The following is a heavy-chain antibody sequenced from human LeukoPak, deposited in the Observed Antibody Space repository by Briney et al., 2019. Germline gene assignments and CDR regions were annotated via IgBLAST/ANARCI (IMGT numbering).Heavy chain of an antibody. CDR2: IIPILGIA. J-gene: IGHJ5*02. Sequence: ASVKVSCKASGGTFSSYAISWVRQAPGQGLEWMGRIIPILGIANYAQKFQGRVTITADKSTSTAYMELSSLRSEDTAVYYCARGGIVVSNWFDPWGQGTLVTVSS. CDR3: ARGGIVVSNWFDP. V-gene: IGHV1-69*04. CDR1: GGTFSSYA. D-gene: IGHD3-22*01.